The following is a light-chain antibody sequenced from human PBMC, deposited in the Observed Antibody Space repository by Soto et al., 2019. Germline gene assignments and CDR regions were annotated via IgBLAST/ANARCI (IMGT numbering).Light chain of an antibody. CDR1: QSVRSN. CDR2: GAS. J-gene: IGKJ2*01. V-gene: IGKV3-15*01. Sequence: EIVMTQSPATLSVSPGERATLSCRASQSVRSNLAWYQQKLGQAPRLLIYGASTRATGIPARFSGSGSGTEFTLTISSLQSEDFAIFYCQQYNDLPRTFGQGTKL. CDR3: QQYNDLPRT.